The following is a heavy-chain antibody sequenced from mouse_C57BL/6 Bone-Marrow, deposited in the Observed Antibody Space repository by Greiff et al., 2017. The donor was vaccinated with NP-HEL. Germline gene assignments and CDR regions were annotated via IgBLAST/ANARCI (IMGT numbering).Heavy chain of an antibody. V-gene: IGHV1-53*01. J-gene: IGHJ1*03. Sequence: QVQLQQPGTELVKPGTSVKLSCKSSGYTFTSYWMHWVKQRPGQGLEWIGNINPSNGGTNYNEKFKSKATLTVDKSYSTAYMQLSSLTSDDSAVYYCAREGRLLRRGYLYFDVWDTETRDTVST. CDR1: GYTFTSYW. D-gene: IGHD2-12*01. CDR3: AREGRLLRRGYLYFDV. CDR2: INPSNGGT.